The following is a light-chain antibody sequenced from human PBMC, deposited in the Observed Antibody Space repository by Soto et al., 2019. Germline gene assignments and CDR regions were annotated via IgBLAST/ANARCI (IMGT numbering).Light chain of an antibody. J-gene: IGLJ1*01. CDR3: TSYAGSSTV. CDR2: EVN. Sequence: QSALTQPPSASGSPGQSVTISCTGTSSDVGGYVYVPWYQQHPGKAPKLIIYEVNKRPSGVPDRFSGSKSGNTASLTVSGLQPEDEADYYCTSYAGSSTVFGTGTKVTVL. CDR1: SSDVGGYVY. V-gene: IGLV2-8*01.